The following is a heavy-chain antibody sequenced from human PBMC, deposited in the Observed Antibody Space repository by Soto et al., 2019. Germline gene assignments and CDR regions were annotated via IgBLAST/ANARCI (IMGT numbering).Heavy chain of an antibody. J-gene: IGHJ4*02. Sequence: QVQLQQWGAGLLKPSETLSLTCTVYGGSFSRYHWNWIRQAPGKGLEWMGEIHHDGGTNYSPSLEGRVTISVDTSKNEFCLKLSSVTAADTGVYYCARGYGEEWPTSDFWGQGTLVTVSS. D-gene: IGHD3-10*01. CDR3: ARGYGEEWPTSDF. CDR1: GGSFSRYH. V-gene: IGHV4-34*01. CDR2: IHHDGGT.